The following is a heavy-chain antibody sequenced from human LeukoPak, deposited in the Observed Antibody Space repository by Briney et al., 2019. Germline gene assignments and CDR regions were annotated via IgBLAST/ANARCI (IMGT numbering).Heavy chain of an antibody. D-gene: IGHD4-17*01. CDR1: GFTFSSYS. V-gene: IGHV3-21*01. CDR2: ISSSSSYI. Sequence: GGSLRLSRAASGFTFSSYSMNWVRQAPGKGLEWVSSISSSSSYIYYADSVKGRFTISRDNAKNSLYLQMNSLRAEDTAVYYCARGGMTTVTELDYWGQGTLVTVSS. J-gene: IGHJ4*02. CDR3: ARGGMTTVTELDY.